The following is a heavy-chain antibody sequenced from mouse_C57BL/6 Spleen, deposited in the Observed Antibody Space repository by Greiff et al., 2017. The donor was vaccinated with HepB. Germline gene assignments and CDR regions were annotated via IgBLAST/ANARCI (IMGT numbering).Heavy chain of an antibody. CDR3: ASNLLLRSWFAY. CDR1: GYTFTSYW. Sequence: VQLQQSGTELVKPGASVKLSCKASGYTFTSYWMHWVKQRPGQGLEWIGNINPSNGGTNYNEKFKSKATLTVDKSSSTAYMQLSSLTSEDSAVYYCASNLLLRSWFAYWGQGTLVTVSA. CDR2: INPSNGGT. J-gene: IGHJ3*01. D-gene: IGHD1-1*01. V-gene: IGHV1-53*01.